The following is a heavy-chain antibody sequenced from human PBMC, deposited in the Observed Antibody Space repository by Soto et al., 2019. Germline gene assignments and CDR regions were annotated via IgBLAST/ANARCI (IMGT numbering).Heavy chain of an antibody. CDR3: AKGTYSRSSDYYYYGMDV. Sequence: QPGGSLRLSCAASGFTFSSYAMSWVRQAPGKGLEWVSAISGSGGSTYYADSVKGRFTISRDNSKNTLYLQMNSLRAEDTAVYYCAKGTYSRSSDYYYYGMDVWGQGTTVTVSS. V-gene: IGHV3-23*01. J-gene: IGHJ6*02. CDR1: GFTFSSYA. D-gene: IGHD6-6*01. CDR2: ISGSGGST.